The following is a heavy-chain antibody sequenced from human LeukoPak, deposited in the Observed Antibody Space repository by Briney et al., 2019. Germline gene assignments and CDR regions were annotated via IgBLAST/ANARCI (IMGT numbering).Heavy chain of an antibody. CDR3: ARDRGPRGVDP. V-gene: IGHV4-31*03. CDR2: IYYSGST. Sequence: PSETLSLTCTVSGGSISSGGYYWSWIRQHPEKGLEWIGYIYYSGSTYYNPSLKSRVTISVDTSKNQFSLKLSSVTAADTAVYYCARDRGPRGVDPWGQGTLVTVSS. J-gene: IGHJ5*02. CDR1: GGSISSGGYY. D-gene: IGHD3-10*01.